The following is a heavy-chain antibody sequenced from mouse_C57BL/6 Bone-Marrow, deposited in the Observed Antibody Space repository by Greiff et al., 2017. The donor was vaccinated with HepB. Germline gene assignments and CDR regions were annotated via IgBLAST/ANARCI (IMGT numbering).Heavy chain of an antibody. CDR2: ISSGSSTI. CDR1: GFTFSDYG. Sequence: EVQVVESGGGLVKPGGSLKLSCAASGFTFSDYGMHWVRQAPEKGLEWVAYISSGSSTIYYADTVKGRFTISRDNAKNTLFLQMTSLRSEDTAMYYCARGHYGSTKYYYAMDYWGQGTSVTVSS. CDR3: ARGHYGSTKYYYAMDY. J-gene: IGHJ4*01. D-gene: IGHD1-1*01. V-gene: IGHV5-17*01.